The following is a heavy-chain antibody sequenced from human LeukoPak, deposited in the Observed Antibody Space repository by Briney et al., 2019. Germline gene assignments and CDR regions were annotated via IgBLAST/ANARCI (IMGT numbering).Heavy chain of an antibody. CDR1: GGSFSGYY. CDR3: ARGRGYYYYYYMDV. Sequence: SETLSLTCAVYGGSFSGYYWSWIRQPPGKGLEWIGEINHSGSTNYNPSLKSRVTISVDTSKNQFSLKLSSVTAADTAVYYCARGRGYYYYYYMDVWGKGTTVTVSS. V-gene: IGHV4-34*01. J-gene: IGHJ6*03. CDR2: INHSGST.